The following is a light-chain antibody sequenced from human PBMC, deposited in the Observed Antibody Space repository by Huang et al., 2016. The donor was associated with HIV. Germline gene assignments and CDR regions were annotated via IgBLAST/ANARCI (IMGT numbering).Light chain of an antibody. J-gene: IGKJ4*01. CDR3: QQSYSTPLT. CDR2: AAS. CDR1: QSIDTS. Sequence: DIQMTQSPSSLSASVGDRVTITCRASQSIDTSLNWYQQKPGKAPKLLIFAASILQSGVPSRFSGSGSGTDFTLTISSLQPEDFATFYCQQSYSTPLTFGGGTKVRSN. V-gene: IGKV1-39*01.